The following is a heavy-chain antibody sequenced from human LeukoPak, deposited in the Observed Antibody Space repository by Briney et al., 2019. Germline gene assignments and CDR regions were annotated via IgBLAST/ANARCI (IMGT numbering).Heavy chain of an antibody. Sequence: PGGSLRLSCAASGFTFSSYGMHWVRQAPGEGLEWVAVIWYDGSNKYYADSVKGRFTISRDNSKNTLYLQMNSLRAEDTAVYYCARDRGSGWPTEYYFDYWGQGTLVTVSS. V-gene: IGHV3-33*01. CDR1: GFTFSSYG. D-gene: IGHD6-19*01. J-gene: IGHJ4*02. CDR2: IWYDGSNK. CDR3: ARDRGSGWPTEYYFDY.